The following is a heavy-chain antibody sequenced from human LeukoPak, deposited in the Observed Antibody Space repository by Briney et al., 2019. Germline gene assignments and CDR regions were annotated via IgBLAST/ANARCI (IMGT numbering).Heavy chain of an antibody. CDR3: ARGAGSAMVRGLTASYLFDY. D-gene: IGHD3-10*01. CDR2: IKQDGSEK. Sequence: GGSLRLSCAASGFTFSSYWMSWVRQAPGKGLEWVANIKQDGSEKYYVDSVKGRFTISRDNAKNSLYLQMNSLRAEDTAVYYCARGAGSAMVRGLTASYLFDYWGQGTLVTVSS. J-gene: IGHJ4*02. V-gene: IGHV3-7*05. CDR1: GFTFSSYW.